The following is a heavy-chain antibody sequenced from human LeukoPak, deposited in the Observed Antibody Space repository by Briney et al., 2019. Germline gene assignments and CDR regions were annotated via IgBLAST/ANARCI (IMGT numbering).Heavy chain of an antibody. Sequence: ASVKVSCKVSGYTLTELSMHWVRQAPGKGLEWMGGFDPEDGETIYAQKFQGRVTITADKSTSTACMELSSLRSEDTAMYYCAREPSSEFHRGSDYWGQGTLVTVSS. CDR1: GYTLTELS. D-gene: IGHD1-26*01. CDR2: FDPEDGET. J-gene: IGHJ4*02. V-gene: IGHV1-24*01. CDR3: AREPSSEFHRGSDY.